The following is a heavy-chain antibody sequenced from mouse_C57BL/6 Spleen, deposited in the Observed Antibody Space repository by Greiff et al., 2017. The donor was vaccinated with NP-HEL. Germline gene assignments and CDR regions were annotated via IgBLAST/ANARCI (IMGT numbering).Heavy chain of an antibody. CDR1: GYTFTDYY. V-gene: IGHV1-26*01. CDR3: APIYYGNYVFAY. CDR2: INPNNGGT. D-gene: IGHD2-1*01. J-gene: IGHJ3*01. Sequence: VQLQQSGPELVKPGASVKISCKASGYTFTDYYMNWVKQSHGKSLEWIGDINPNNGGTSYNQKFKGKATLTVDKSSSTAYMELRSLTSEDSAVYYCAPIYYGNYVFAYWGQGTLVTVSA.